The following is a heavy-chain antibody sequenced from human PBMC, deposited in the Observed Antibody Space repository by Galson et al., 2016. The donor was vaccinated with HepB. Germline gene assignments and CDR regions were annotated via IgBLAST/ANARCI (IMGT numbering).Heavy chain of an antibody. CDR2: TSDSGHAT. J-gene: IGHJ4*02. Sequence: SLRLSCAASGFSFSTSGMSWVRQAPGKGLEWVSVTSDSGHATYYADSVKGRFTISRDNSKNTLFLQMNSLRAEDTAVYYCAKASGYSNTWMNYWGQGTRVTVSS. D-gene: IGHD6-13*01. CDR3: AKASGYSNTWMNY. CDR1: GFSFSTSG. V-gene: IGHV3-23*01.